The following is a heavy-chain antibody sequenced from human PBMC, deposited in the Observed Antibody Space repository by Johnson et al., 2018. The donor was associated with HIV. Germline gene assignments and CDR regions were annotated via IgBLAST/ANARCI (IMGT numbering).Heavy chain of an antibody. J-gene: IGHJ3*01. D-gene: IGHD3-10*01. V-gene: IGHV3-30*02. CDR2: IRYDGSNK. CDR1: GFTFSSYA. CDR3: ARGVRGVIID. Sequence: QVQLVESGGGLVQPGGSLRLSCAASGFTFSSYAMSWVRQAPGKGLEWVAFIRYDGSNKYYADSVKGRFTISRDNSKNTLYLQMNSLRAEDTALYYCARGVRGVIIDWGQGTMVAVSS.